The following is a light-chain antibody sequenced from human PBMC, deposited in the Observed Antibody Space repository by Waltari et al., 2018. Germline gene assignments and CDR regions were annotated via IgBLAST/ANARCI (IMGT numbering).Light chain of an antibody. CDR2: DKN. CDR3: HSRDASGVGGT. Sequence: TQDPAVSVAVGQTVRITCQGDSLRSYYASWYRQRPGQAPILVMDDKNNRPAGGPDRFSGSSSDNTASLTITGAQAEDEAYYYCHSRDASGVGGTFGGGTKLTVL. CDR1: SLRSYY. V-gene: IGLV3-19*01. J-gene: IGLJ2*01.